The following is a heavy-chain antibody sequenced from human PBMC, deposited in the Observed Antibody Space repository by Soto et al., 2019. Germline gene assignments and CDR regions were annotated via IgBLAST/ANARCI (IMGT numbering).Heavy chain of an antibody. V-gene: IGHV4-34*01. Sequence: SETLSLTCAVYGGSFSGYYWSWIRQPPGKGLEWIGEINHSGSTNYDPSLKSRVTISVDTSKNQFPLKLSSVTAADTAVYYCARSQILLWFGELPYYFDYWGQGTLVTVSS. CDR2: INHSGST. D-gene: IGHD3-10*01. CDR3: ARSQILLWFGELPYYFDY. J-gene: IGHJ4*02. CDR1: GGSFSGYY.